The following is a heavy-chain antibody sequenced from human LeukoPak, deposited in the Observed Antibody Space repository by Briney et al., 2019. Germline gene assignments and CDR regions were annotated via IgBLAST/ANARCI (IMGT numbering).Heavy chain of an antibody. J-gene: IGHJ4*02. D-gene: IGHD6-13*01. CDR2: ISSSSSTI. CDR3: ARRLPGIAAAGSDY. Sequence: GGSLRLSCAASGFTFSSYSMNWVRQAPGKGLEWVSYISSSSSTIYYADSVKGRFTISRDNAKNSLYLQMNSLRAEDTAVYYCARRLPGIAAAGSDYWGQGTLVTVSS. CDR1: GFTFSSYS. V-gene: IGHV3-48*01.